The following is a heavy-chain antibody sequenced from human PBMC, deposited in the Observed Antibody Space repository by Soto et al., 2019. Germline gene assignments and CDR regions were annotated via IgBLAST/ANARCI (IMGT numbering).Heavy chain of an antibody. Sequence: PSETLSLTCIVSGGSISEKYWNWVRQPPGKGLEWIGLIFANGPTDYNPSLKSRVTMSVDASKNQFSLRLTSMTAADTAVYYCVASLAASGLNWLDPWGRGTLVTVSS. CDR1: GGSISEKY. CDR2: IFANGPT. D-gene: IGHD6-13*01. V-gene: IGHV4-4*07. CDR3: VASLAASGLNWLDP. J-gene: IGHJ5*02.